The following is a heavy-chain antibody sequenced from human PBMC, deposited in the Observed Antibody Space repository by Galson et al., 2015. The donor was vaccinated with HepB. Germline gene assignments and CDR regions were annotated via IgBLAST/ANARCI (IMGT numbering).Heavy chain of an antibody. CDR3: ARAPNPRFWSGYADY. CDR1: GFTFSTYS. D-gene: IGHD3-3*01. J-gene: IGHJ4*02. V-gene: IGHV3-48*04. CDR2: ISSSGSTI. Sequence: SLRLSCAASGFTFSTYSMTWVRLAPGKGLEWVSYISSSGSTIYYADSVKGRFTISRDNAKNSLYLQMNSLRAEDTAVYYCARAPNPRFWSGYADYWGQGTLVTVSS.